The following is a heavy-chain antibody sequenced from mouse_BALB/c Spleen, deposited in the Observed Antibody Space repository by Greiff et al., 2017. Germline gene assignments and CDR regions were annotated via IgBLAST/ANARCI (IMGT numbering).Heavy chain of an antibody. CDR2: IRLKSNNYAT. CDR3: TRGHYYGSSYAMDY. V-gene: IGHV6-6*02. Sequence: EVKVEESGGGLVQPGGSMKLSCVASGFTFSNYWMNWVRQSPEKGLEWVAEIRLKSNNYATHSAESVKGRFTISRDDSKSSVYLQMNNLRAEDTGIYYCTRGHYYGSSYAMDYWGQGTSVTVSS. CDR1: GFTFSNYW. D-gene: IGHD1-1*01. J-gene: IGHJ4*01.